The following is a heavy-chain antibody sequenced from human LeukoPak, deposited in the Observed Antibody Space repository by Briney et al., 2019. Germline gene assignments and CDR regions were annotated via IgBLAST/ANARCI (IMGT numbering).Heavy chain of an antibody. CDR2: ISWNSGSI. CDR3: AKDMSYDSSGYYTY. CDR1: GFTFDDYA. J-gene: IGHJ4*02. V-gene: IGHV3-9*01. D-gene: IGHD3-22*01. Sequence: PSGGSLRLSCAASGFTFDDYAMHWVRQAPGKGLEWVSGISWNSGSIGYADSVKGRFTISRDNAKNSLYLQMNSLRAEDTALYYCAKDMSYDSSGYYTYWGQGTLVTVSS.